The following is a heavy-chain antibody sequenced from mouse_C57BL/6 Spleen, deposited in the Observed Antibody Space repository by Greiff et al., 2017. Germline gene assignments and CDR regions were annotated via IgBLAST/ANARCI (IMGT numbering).Heavy chain of an antibody. J-gene: IGHJ3*01. CDR3: AREPFAY. Sequence: VQLQQPGAELVKPGASVTMSCKASGYTFTSYWITWVKQRPGQGLEWIGDIYPGSGSTNYNEKFKSKATLTVDKPSSTAYMQLSSLTSEDSAVYYCAREPFAYWGQGTLVTVSA. CDR1: GYTFTSYW. CDR2: IYPGSGST. V-gene: IGHV1-55*01.